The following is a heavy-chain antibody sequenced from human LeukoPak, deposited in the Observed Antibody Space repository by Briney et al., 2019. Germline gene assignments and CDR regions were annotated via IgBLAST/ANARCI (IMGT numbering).Heavy chain of an antibody. D-gene: IGHD2-21*02. CDR2: ISWNSGSI. J-gene: IGHJ4*02. V-gene: IGHV3-9*01. CDR1: GFTFDDYA. CDR3: ARDGNCGGDCYPFDY. Sequence: GGSLRLSCAASGFTFDDYAMHWVRQAPGKGLEWVSGISWNSGSIGYADSVKGRFTISRDNAKNSLYLQMNSLRAEDTAVYYCARDGNCGGDCYPFDYWGQGTLVTVSS.